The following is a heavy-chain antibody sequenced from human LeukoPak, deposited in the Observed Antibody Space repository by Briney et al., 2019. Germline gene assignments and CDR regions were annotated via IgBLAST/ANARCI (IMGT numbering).Heavy chain of an antibody. Sequence: SVTVSCKASGGTFSSYAISWVRQAPGQGLEWMGGIIPIFGTANYAQKFQGRVTITTDESTSTAYMELSSLRSEDTAVYYCARSVAYSSSSFDYWGQGTLVTVSS. CDR2: IIPIFGTA. J-gene: IGHJ4*02. V-gene: IGHV1-69*05. D-gene: IGHD6-6*01. CDR1: GGTFSSYA. CDR3: ARSVAYSSSSFDY.